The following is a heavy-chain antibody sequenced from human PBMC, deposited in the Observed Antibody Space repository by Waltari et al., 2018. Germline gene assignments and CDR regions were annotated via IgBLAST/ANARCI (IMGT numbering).Heavy chain of an antibody. CDR2: IIPIFGTA. D-gene: IGHD6-6*01. CDR3: ARERAARPTSGFDP. J-gene: IGHJ5*02. V-gene: IGHV1-69*01. CDR1: GGTFSSYA. Sequence: QVQLVQSGAEVKKPGSSVKVSCKASGGTFSSYAINWVRPAPGQGLEWMGGIIPIFGTANDAKKFQGRVTIAADESTSTAYMELSSLRSEDTAVYYCARERAARPTSGFDPWGQGTLVTVSS.